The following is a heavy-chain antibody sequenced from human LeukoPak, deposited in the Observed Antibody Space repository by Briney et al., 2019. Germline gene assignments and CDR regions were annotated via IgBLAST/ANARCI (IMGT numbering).Heavy chain of an antibody. V-gene: IGHV3-30*02. CDR3: ARVEAVYGSASPYSPY. CDR1: GFTFSSYG. D-gene: IGHD3-10*01. CDR2: IRYDGSNQ. J-gene: IGHJ4*02. Sequence: PGGSLRLSCAASGFTFSSYGMHWVRQAPGKGLEWVTFIRYDGSNQYYADSVRGRFTISRDNSKNTLYLQMNSLRPEDTAVYYCARVEAVYGSASPYSPYWGQGTLVTVSS.